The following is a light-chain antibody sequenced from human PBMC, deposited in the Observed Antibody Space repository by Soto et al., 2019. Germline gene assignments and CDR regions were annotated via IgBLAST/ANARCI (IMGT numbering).Light chain of an antibody. Sequence: SYELTQPPSVSVSPGQTASITCSGAKLGDKYACWYQQKPGQSPVLVIYPDTKRPSGVPERFSGSNSGNTVTLTISGAQAMDEADYYCQTWDNGIAVFGGGTKVTVL. CDR1: KLGDKY. J-gene: IGLJ2*01. V-gene: IGLV3-1*01. CDR2: PDT. CDR3: QTWDNGIAV.